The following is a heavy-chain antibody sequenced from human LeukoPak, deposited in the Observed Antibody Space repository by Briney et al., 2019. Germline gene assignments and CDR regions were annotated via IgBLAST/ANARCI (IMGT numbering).Heavy chain of an antibody. CDR3: AAQARYYYVDY. CDR2: INHSGST. J-gene: IGHJ4*02. Sequence: SETLSLTCAVYGGSFSGYYWSWIRQPPGKGLEWIGEINHSGSTNYNPSLKSRVTIPVDTSKNQFSLKLSSVTAADTAVYYCAAQARYYYVDYWGQGTLVTVSS. CDR1: GGSFSGYY. D-gene: IGHD2-15*01. V-gene: IGHV4-34*01.